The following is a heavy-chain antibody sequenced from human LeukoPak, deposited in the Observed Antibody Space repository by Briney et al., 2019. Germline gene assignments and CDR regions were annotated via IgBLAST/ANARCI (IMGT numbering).Heavy chain of an antibody. CDR3: ATSGGDYYYYSLDV. CDR1: GGTFSRYA. Sequence: SVKVSCKASGGTFSRYAISWVRQAPGQGLEWMGGIIPVLGTTNYAQTFQNKVTITADESTSTTYMELSSLTSEDTAVYYCATSGGDYYYYSLDVWGKGTPVTTSS. D-gene: IGHD3-10*01. J-gene: IGHJ6*03. CDR2: IIPVLGTT. V-gene: IGHV1-69*13.